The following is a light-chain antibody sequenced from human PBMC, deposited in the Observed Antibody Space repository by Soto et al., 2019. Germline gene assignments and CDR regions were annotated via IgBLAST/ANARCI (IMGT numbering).Light chain of an antibody. CDR2: GAS. Sequence: DIVMTQSPGTLSLSPGERATLSCRASQSISSNYLAWYQQKPGRSPRLLIYGASSRATGIPDRFSGRGSGTDFTLTISRLEPEDFAVYFCQQYGTSPRTFGQGTKVEIK. CDR3: QQYGTSPRT. V-gene: IGKV3-20*01. CDR1: QSISSNY. J-gene: IGKJ1*01.